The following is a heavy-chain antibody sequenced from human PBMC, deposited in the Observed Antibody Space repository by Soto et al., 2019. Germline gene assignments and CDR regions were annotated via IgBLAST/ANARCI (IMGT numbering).Heavy chain of an antibody. D-gene: IGHD3-22*01. V-gene: IGHV4-31*03. CDR3: ARAPSSNYDSSGPTHFDY. CDR1: GGSISIGGYY. CDR2: IYYSGST. J-gene: IGHJ4*02. Sequence: KASETLSLTCTVSGGSISIGGYYWSCIRQHPGKGLEWIGYIYYSGSTYYNPSLKSRVTISVDTSKNQFSLKLSSVTAADTAVYYCARAPSSNYDSSGPTHFDYWGQGTLVTVSS.